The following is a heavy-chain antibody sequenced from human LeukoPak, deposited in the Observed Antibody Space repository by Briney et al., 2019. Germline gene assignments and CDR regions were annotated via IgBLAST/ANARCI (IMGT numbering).Heavy chain of an antibody. CDR3: ATARRYCSGGSCAFDY. Sequence: GASVKVSCKVSGYTLTELSMHWVLQAPGKGLEWMGGFDPEDGETIYAQKFQGRVTMTEDTSTDTAYMELSSLRSEDTAVYYCATARRYCSGGSCAFDYWGQGTLVTVSS. V-gene: IGHV1-24*01. J-gene: IGHJ4*02. D-gene: IGHD2-15*01. CDR1: GYTLTELS. CDR2: FDPEDGET.